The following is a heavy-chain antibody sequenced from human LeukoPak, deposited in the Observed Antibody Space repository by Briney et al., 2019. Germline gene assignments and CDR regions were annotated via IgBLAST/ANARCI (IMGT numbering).Heavy chain of an antibody. D-gene: IGHD6-13*01. V-gene: IGHV1-2*02. CDR2: INPNSGGT. CDR1: GYTFTGYN. J-gene: IGHJ4*02. CDR3: ARDRLAAAASGG. Sequence: ASVKVSCKASGYTFTGYNIHWVRQAPGQGLEWMGWINPNSGGTNYAQKFQGRVTMTRDTSINTAYMEVSRLRSDDTAVYYCARDRLAAAASGGWGQGTLVTVSS.